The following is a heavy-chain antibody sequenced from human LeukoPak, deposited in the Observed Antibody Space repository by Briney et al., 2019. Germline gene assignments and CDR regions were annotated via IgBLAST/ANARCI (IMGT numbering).Heavy chain of an antibody. V-gene: IGHV1-18*01. CDR3: TRDAASIFGVISGAREFDF. CDR2: ISGNNDNT. D-gene: IGHD3-3*01. Sequence: ASVKVSCKTSGYTFDTYGITWVRQAPGQGLEWMGWISGNNDNTKYAQNFQDRVSMTTDKTTNSAYMELRSLTSDDTAVYYCTRDAASIFGVISGAREFDFWGQGTLVSVSS. J-gene: IGHJ4*02. CDR1: GYTFDTYG.